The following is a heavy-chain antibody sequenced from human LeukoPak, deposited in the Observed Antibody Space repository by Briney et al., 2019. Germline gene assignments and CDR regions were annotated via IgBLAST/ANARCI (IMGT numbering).Heavy chain of an antibody. D-gene: IGHD2-15*01. CDR3: AKGSRLGDPLYCSGGSCYGLFDY. V-gene: IGHV3-23*01. CDR1: RFTSTSYA. Sequence: GGSLRLSCAPSRFTSTSYAMSSVRDAPRKGLEWVSDICGSGGSTYYADAVKGRFTISRDNSKNTLYLQMNSLRAEDTAVYYCAKGSRLGDPLYCSGGSCYGLFDYWGQGTLVTVSS. J-gene: IGHJ4*02. CDR2: ICGSGGST.